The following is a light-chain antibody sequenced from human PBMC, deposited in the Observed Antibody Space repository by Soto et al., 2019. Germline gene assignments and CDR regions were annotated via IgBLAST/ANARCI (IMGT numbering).Light chain of an antibody. V-gene: IGKV1-39*01. CDR2: DVS. Sequence: DIQMTQSPSSLSASVGDRVTISCRASQTISTYLHWYQHKPGRASMLLLSDVSTLQSGVPRRIRGSGSETEFTLTITYVQPADFATYYCQQGYSIHALTVGGETKVELK. CDR3: QQGYSIHALT. CDR1: QTISTY. J-gene: IGKJ4*01.